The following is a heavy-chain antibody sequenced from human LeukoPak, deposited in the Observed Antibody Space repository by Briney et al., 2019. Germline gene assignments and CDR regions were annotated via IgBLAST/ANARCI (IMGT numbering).Heavy chain of an antibody. CDR3: ATDLQGGYLVRDY. CDR2: FDPEDGET. J-gene: IGHJ4*02. V-gene: IGHV1-24*01. Sequence: ASVKVSCKVSGHTLTEFSMHWVRQVPGKGLEWMGGFDPEDGETTYAQKFQGRVTMTEDTSTDTAYMELSRLRSDDTAVYYCATDLQGGYLVRDYWGQGTLVTVSS. CDR1: GHTLTEFS. D-gene: IGHD6-13*01.